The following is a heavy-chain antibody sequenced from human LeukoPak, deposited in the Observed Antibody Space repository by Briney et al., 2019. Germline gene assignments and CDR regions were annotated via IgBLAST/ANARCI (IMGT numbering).Heavy chain of an antibody. J-gene: IGHJ5*02. V-gene: IGHV1-46*01. CDR3: ARDNSVGDVAWWFDP. CDR2: INPTGSST. CDR1: GYTLTKLA. Sequence: ASVKVSCKVSGYTLTKLAMHWVRQAPGQGLEWLGLINPTGSSTLYAQKFQGRVTMTRDMSTTTDYMELSSLRSDDTAVYYCARDNSVGDVAWWFDPWGQGTLVTVSS. D-gene: IGHD1-26*01.